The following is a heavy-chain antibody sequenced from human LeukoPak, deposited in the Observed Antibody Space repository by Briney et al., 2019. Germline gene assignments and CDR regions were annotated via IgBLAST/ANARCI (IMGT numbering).Heavy chain of an antibody. CDR1: GDSMRPYY. V-gene: IGHV4-59*01. Sequence: PSETLSLTCNVSGDSMRPYYWSWIRQPPGKGLEWIGYIYYSGTTKYNPYNPSLKSRVTISIDTSKNEFSLRLNSVTAADTAVYYCARAYSYSGHAEADYWSQGTLVTVSS. D-gene: IGHD1-26*01. J-gene: IGHJ4*02. CDR2: IYYSGTT. CDR3: ARAYSYSGHAEADY.